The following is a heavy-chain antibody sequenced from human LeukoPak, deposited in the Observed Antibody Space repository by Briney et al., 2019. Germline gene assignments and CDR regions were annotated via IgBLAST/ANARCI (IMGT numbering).Heavy chain of an antibody. Sequence: EASVKVSCKASGYTFTSYDINWVRQATGQGLEWMGWMNPNSGNTGYAQKFQGRVTMTRNTSISTAYMELSSLRSEDTAVYYCARVAPPHYGEPPGDGADYWGQGTLVTVSS. V-gene: IGHV1-8*01. D-gene: IGHD4-17*01. CDR3: ARVAPPHYGEPPGDGADY. CDR1: GYTFTSYD. J-gene: IGHJ4*02. CDR2: MNPNSGNT.